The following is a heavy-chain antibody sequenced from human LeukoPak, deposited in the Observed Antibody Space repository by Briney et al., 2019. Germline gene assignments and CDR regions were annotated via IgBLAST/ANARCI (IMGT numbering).Heavy chain of an antibody. CDR3: ARGPYSSSWSYGMDV. D-gene: IGHD6-13*01. Sequence: AGEPLTLSCTASGFPLRHYLMSLVRQTPEKGLEGVANKKQDGSEKVYVDSVKGRFTISRDNAQTSLYLHMNSLRAEETAVYYCARGPYSSSWSYGMDVWGQGTTVTVSS. V-gene: IGHV3-7*05. CDR2: KKQDGSEK. J-gene: IGHJ6*02. CDR1: GFPLRHYL.